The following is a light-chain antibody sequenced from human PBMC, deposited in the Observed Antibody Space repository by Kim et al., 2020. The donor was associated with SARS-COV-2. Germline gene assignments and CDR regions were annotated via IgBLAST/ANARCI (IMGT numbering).Light chain of an antibody. V-gene: IGKV1-39*01. CDR3: QQSHSLPLT. CDR2: GAS. J-gene: IGKJ4*01. Sequence: ASVGDRVTLTCRTSQIVDNFLNWYQQLPGKAPKLLVFGASNLQGGVPSRFSGGGSGTEFTLTISGLQPEDFATYYCQQSHSLPLTFGGGTKVDIK. CDR1: QIVDNF.